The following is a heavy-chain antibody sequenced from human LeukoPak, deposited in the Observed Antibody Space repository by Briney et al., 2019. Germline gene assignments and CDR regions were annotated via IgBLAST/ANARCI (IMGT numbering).Heavy chain of an antibody. J-gene: IGHJ6*02. CDR2: IYYSGST. V-gene: IGHV4-39*01. CDR3: ESQSYGDYAYYYYYYGMDV. CDR1: GGSISSSSYY. D-gene: IGHD4-17*01. Sequence: SETLSLTCTVSGGSISSSSYYWGWIRQPPGKGLEWIGSIYYSGSTYYNPSLKSRVTISVDTSKNQFSLKLSSVTAADTAVYYCESQSYGDYAYYYYYYGMDVWGQGTTVTVSS.